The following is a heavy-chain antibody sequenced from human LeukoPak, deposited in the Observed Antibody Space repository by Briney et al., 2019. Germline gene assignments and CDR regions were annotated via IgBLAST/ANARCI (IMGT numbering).Heavy chain of an antibody. J-gene: IGHJ4*02. CDR2: IYYNGNT. CDR3: ARGNGITIFGVVTYYFDY. Sequence: SETLSLTCSVSDGSINSYYWNWIRRPPGKGLEWIGYIYYNGNTNYSPSLKSRVTMSVDTSKNLFSLKVSSVTAADTAVYYCARGNGITIFGVVTYYFDYWGQGTLVTVSS. CDR1: DGSINSYY. D-gene: IGHD3-3*01. V-gene: IGHV4-59*01.